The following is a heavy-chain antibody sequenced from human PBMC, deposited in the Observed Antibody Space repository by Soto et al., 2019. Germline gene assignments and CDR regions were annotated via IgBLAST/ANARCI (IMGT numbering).Heavy chain of an antibody. CDR1: GFTFSNNW. J-gene: IGHJ5*02. Sequence: GGSLRLSCAASGFTFSNNWMTWVRRAPGKGLQWVANINEHGSEKQYVDSVKGRFTISRDNAKNSLYLQMNGLRAEDTAVYHCVKGVGFLSPWGQGTLVTVSS. V-gene: IGHV3-7*01. CDR2: INEHGSEK. CDR3: VKGVGFLSP. D-gene: IGHD1-26*01.